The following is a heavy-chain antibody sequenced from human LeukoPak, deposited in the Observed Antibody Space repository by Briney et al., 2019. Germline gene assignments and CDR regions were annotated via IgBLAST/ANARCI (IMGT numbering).Heavy chain of an antibody. J-gene: IGHJ4*02. V-gene: IGHV3-30*18. CDR3: AKEIAVAGNYFDY. D-gene: IGHD6-19*01. CDR1: GFTFSSYG. CDR2: ISYDGSNK. Sequence: GGSLRLSCAASGFTFSSYGMHWVRQAPGKGLEWVAVISYDGSNKYYADSVKGRFTISRDNSKNTLYLQMNSLRAEDTAVYYCAKEIAVAGNYFDYWGQGTLVTVSS.